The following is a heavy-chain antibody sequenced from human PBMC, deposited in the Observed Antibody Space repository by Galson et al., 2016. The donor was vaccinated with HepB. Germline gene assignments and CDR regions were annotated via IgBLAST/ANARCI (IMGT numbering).Heavy chain of an antibody. CDR3: ARVSTWYGANY. Sequence: SLRLSCAASGFTFSGFLMGWVRQTPAKGLEWVANIKQDGSEKNYVDSVKGRFTISRDNARNSIYLQMNSLRAEDTAMYYCARVSTWYGANYWGQGTLVTVSS. CDR1: GFTFSGFL. CDR2: IKQDGSEK. V-gene: IGHV3-7*04. D-gene: IGHD4-23*01. J-gene: IGHJ4*02.